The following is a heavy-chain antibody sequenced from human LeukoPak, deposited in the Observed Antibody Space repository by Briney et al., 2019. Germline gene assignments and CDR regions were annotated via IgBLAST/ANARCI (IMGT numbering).Heavy chain of an antibody. CDR2: IIGSGGGR. CDR3: AKDETTSGINYFHY. Sequence: TGGSLRLSCAASGFTFSTYAMSWVRQAPEEGLEWVSGIIGSGGGRYYADSVKGRFTISRDNSRNTLSLEMSSLRAEDTAIYFCAKDETTSGINYFHYWGQGILVTVSS. J-gene: IGHJ4*02. V-gene: IGHV3-23*01. D-gene: IGHD1-1*01. CDR1: GFTFSTYA.